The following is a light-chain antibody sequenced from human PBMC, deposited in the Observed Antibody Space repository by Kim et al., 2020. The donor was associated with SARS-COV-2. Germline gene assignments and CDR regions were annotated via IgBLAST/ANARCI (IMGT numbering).Light chain of an antibody. CDR2: EVT. CDR3: CSYTRSSTLV. Sequence: QSVLTQPASMSGSPGQSITISCTGTSSDVGSYYLVSWYQQHPGRVPKLIIYEVTKRPSGVSNLFSGSKSGNTASLTISGLQAEDEADYYCCSYTRSSTLVFGGGTQLTVL. V-gene: IGLV2-23*02. J-gene: IGLJ2*01. CDR1: SSDVGSYYL.